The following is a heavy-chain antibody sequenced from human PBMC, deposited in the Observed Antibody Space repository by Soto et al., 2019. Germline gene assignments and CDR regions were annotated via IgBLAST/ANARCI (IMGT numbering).Heavy chain of an antibody. D-gene: IGHD3-9*01. Sequence: GGSLRLSCAASGFTFSSYAMSWVRQAPGKGLEYVSAISSNGGSTYYADSVKGRFTISRDNSKNTLYLQMSSLRAEDTAVYYCVKTTYYDILTGYHDAFDIWGQGTMVTVSS. J-gene: IGHJ3*02. CDR2: ISSNGGST. CDR1: GFTFSSYA. V-gene: IGHV3-64D*06. CDR3: VKTTYYDILTGYHDAFDI.